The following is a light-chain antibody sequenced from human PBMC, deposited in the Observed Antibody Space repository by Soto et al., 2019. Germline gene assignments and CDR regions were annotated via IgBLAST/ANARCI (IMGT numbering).Light chain of an antibody. CDR3: GSWDSSLSAYV. V-gene: IGLV1-51*01. J-gene: IGLJ1*01. Sequence: QSVLGQPASVSGSPGQSITISCTGTSSDVGGFEYVSWYQQLPGTAPKLLIYDDNKRPSGIPDRFSGSKSGTSATLGITGFQTGDEADYYCGSWDSSLSAYVFGTGTKVTVL. CDR1: SSDVGGFEY. CDR2: DDN.